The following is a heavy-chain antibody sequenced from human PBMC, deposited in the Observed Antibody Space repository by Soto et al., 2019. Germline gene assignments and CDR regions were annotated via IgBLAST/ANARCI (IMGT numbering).Heavy chain of an antibody. V-gene: IGHV3-7*03. Sequence: SCAASGFTFSTYWMSWVRQAPVKGLEWVADIKEDGSETYFLDPVKGRFTISRDNAKNSLYLQMNRLRAEDTAVYYCAREGANKWYNRPPPPDYYRATEVWGKGNMVTVST. CDR3: AREGANKWYNRPPPPDYYRATEV. CDR1: GFTFSTYW. CDR2: IKEDGSET. D-gene: IGHD1-20*01. J-gene: IGHJ6*04.